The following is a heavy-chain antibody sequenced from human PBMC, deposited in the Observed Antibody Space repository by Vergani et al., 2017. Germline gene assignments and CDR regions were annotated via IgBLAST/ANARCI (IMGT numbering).Heavy chain of an antibody. CDR2: IYHSVST. CDR3: ARLDVEAARGWFDP. D-gene: IGHD6-6*01. CDR1: GGSISSSNW. Sequence: QVQLQESGPGLVKPSGTLSLTCAVSGGSISSSNWWSWVRPPPGKGLEWIGEIYHSVSTNYNPSLKSRVTISVDKSKNQFSLKLSSVTAAGTAVYYCARLDVEAARGWFDPWGQGTLVTVSS. V-gene: IGHV4-4*02. J-gene: IGHJ5*02.